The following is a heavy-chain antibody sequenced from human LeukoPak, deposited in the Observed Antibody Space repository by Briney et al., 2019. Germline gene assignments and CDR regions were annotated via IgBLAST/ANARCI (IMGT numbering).Heavy chain of an antibody. Sequence: GESLKISCKGSGYSFTSYWIGWVRQMPGKGLEWMGIIYPGDSNTRYSPSFQGQVTISADKSISTAYLQWSSLKASDTAMYYCASLYYYGSGSYLDAFDIWGQGTMVTVSS. CDR1: GYSFTSYW. CDR2: IYPGDSNT. CDR3: ASLYYYGSGSYLDAFDI. V-gene: IGHV5-51*01. J-gene: IGHJ3*02. D-gene: IGHD3-10*01.